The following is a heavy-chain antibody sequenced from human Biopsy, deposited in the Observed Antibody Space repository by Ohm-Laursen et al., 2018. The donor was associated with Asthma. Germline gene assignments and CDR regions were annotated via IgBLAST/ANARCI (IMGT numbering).Heavy chain of an antibody. CDR3: ARDAPTGGYIDY. CDR1: GFTFSGYT. Sequence: SLRLSCAASGFTFSGYTMNWVRQAPGKGLEWVSSITSSSSYIFYADSVKGRFTISRDNPRNPLYLQMNSLRAEDTAVYYCARDAPTGGYIDYWGLGTLVTVSS. V-gene: IGHV3-21*01. D-gene: IGHD7-27*01. J-gene: IGHJ4*02. CDR2: ITSSSSYI.